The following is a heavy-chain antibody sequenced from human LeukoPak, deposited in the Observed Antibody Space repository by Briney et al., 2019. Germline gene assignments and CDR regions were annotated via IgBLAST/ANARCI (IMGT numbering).Heavy chain of an antibody. CDR3: ARDLSGVTGYTYGRGIDY. CDR1: GFTFSDYY. V-gene: IGHV3-11*01. CDR2: ISSSGSTI. D-gene: IGHD5-18*01. Sequence: GGSLRLSCAASGFTFSDYYMSWIRQAPGKGLEWVSYISSSGSTIYYADSVKGRFTISRDNAKNSLYLQMNSLRAEDTAVYYCARDLSGVTGYTYGRGIDYWGQGTLVSVSS. J-gene: IGHJ4*02.